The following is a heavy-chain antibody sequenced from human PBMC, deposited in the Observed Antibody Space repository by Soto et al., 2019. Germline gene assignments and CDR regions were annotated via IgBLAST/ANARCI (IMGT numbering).Heavy chain of an antibody. D-gene: IGHD3-22*01. V-gene: IGHV4-4*02. Sequence: PSETLSLTCAVSGGSIGSSNWWSWVRQPPGKGLEWIGEIYHSGSTNYNPSLKSRVTISVDKSKNQFSLKLSSVTAADTAVYYCVGDGLYDSSGFGAFDIWGQGTMVTVSS. CDR1: GGSIGSSNW. CDR2: IYHSGST. J-gene: IGHJ3*02. CDR3: VGDGLYDSSGFGAFDI.